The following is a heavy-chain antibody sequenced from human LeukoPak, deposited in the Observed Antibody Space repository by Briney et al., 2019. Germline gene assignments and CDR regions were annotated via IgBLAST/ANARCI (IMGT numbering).Heavy chain of an antibody. CDR2: VGGSGGST. CDR3: ASGGGGWYRFDY. CDR1: GFTFSNYA. D-gene: IGHD6-19*01. Sequence: GGSLRLSCAASGFTFSNYAMSWVRQAPGKGLEWVSAVGGSGGSTYYADSVKGRFTISRDNSNNTLCLQMNSLRAEGTAVYYCASGGGGWYRFDYWGQGTLVTVSS. V-gene: IGHV3-23*01. J-gene: IGHJ4*02.